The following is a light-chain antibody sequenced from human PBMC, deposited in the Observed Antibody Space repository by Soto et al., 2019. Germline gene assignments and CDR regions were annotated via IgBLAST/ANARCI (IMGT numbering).Light chain of an antibody. CDR3: SSYTSSSTDVV. V-gene: IGLV2-14*01. J-gene: IGLJ2*01. Sequence: QSALTQPASVSGSPGQSITISCTGTSSDVGGYNYVSWYQQHPGKDPKLMIYDVSNRPSGVSNRFSGSKSGNTASLTISGLQAEDEADYYCSSYTSSSTDVVFGGGTKLTAL. CDR2: DVS. CDR1: SSDVGGYNY.